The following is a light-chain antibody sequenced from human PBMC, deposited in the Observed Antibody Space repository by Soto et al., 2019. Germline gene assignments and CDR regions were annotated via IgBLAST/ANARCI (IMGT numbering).Light chain of an antibody. CDR3: CSYAGSYTLV. CDR1: GSDVGAYKY. V-gene: IGLV2-11*01. CDR2: EVT. J-gene: IGLJ2*01. Sequence: QSALTQPRSVSGSPGQSVTISCTGTGSDVGAYKYVSWYQQNPGKAPKLIIYEVTERPSGVPDRFSGYKSGNMASLTISGRQAEDAAEYYCCSYAGSYTLVFGGGTQLTVL.